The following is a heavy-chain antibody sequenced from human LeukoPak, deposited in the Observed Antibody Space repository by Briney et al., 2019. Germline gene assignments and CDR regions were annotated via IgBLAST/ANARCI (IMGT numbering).Heavy chain of an antibody. CDR1: GFTFDDYA. Sequence: GGSPRLSCAASGFTFDDYAMHWVRQAPGKGLEWVSGISWNSGSIGYADSVKGRFTISRDNAKNSLYLQMNGLRAEDMALYYCAKDANPSGGELVSSYFDYWGQGTLVTVSS. CDR2: ISWNSGSI. V-gene: IGHV3-9*03. J-gene: IGHJ4*02. D-gene: IGHD1-26*01. CDR3: AKDANPSGGELVSSYFDY.